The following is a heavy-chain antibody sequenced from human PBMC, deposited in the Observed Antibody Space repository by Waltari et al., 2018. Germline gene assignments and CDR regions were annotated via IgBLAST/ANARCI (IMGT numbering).Heavy chain of an antibody. D-gene: IGHD6-13*01. CDR3: ATGPFGSSWYPSFDY. V-gene: IGHV1-69*14. CDR2: IIPIFGTA. Sequence: QVQLVQSGAEVKKPGSSVTVSCKASGGTFSSYAISWVRQAPGQGLEWMGGIIPIFGTANYAQKFQGRVTMTEDTSTDTAYMELSSLRSEDTAVYYCATGPFGSSWYPSFDYWGQGTLVTVSS. J-gene: IGHJ4*02. CDR1: GGTFSSYA.